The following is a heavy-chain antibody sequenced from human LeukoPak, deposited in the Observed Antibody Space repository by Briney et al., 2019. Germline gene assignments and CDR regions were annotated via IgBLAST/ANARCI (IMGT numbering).Heavy chain of an antibody. CDR3: ANGEVYYYDSSGYYSGNY. CDR2: IRYDGSNK. D-gene: IGHD3-22*01. CDR1: GFTFSSYG. Sequence: GGSLRLSCGASGFTFSSYGMHWVRQAPGKGLEWVAFIRYDGSNKYYADSVKGRFTISRDNSKNTLYLQMNSLRAEDTAVYYCANGEVYYYDSSGYYSGNYWGQGTLVTVSS. J-gene: IGHJ4*02. V-gene: IGHV3-30*02.